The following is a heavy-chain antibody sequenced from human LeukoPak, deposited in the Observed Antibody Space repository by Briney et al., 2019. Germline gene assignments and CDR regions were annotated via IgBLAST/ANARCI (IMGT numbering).Heavy chain of an antibody. J-gene: IGHJ4*02. CDR2: LNPSSGAT. D-gene: IGHD5-18*01. Sequence: ASMKVSCKASGYTFTGYYMHWVRQAPGQGLEWMGWLNPSSGATNYAQNFQGRVTMTRDTSISTAYMELSRLSSDDTAVYYCARGHAYSYASPLDYWGQGTPVTVSS. CDR1: GYTFTGYY. CDR3: ARGHAYSYASPLDY. V-gene: IGHV1-2*02.